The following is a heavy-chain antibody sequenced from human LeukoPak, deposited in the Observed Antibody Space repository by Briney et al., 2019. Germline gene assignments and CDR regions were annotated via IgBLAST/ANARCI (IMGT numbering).Heavy chain of an antibody. CDR1: GGSFSGYY. Sequence: SETLSLTCAVYGGSFSGYYWSWIRQPPGKGLEWIGEINHSGSTNYNPSLKSRVTISVDTSKNQFSLKLSSVTAADTAVYYCARYGLSGLSEINAFDIWGQGTMVTVSS. J-gene: IGHJ3*02. D-gene: IGHD2-2*01. CDR3: ARYGLSGLSEINAFDI. CDR2: INHSGST. V-gene: IGHV4-34*01.